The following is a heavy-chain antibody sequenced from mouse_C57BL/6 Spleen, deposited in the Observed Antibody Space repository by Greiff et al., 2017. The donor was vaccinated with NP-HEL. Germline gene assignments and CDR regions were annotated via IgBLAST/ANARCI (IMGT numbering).Heavy chain of an antibody. V-gene: IGHV14-4*01. CDR1: GFNIKDDY. D-gene: IGHD2-5*01. CDR2: IDPENGDT. J-gene: IGHJ2*01. CDR3: TTGVRGY. Sequence: EVQLQQSGAELVRPGASVKLSCTASGFNIKDDYMHWVKQRPEQGLEWIGWIDPENGDTEYASKFQGKATITADTSSNTAYLQLSSLTSEDTAVYYGTTGVRGYWGQGTTLTVSS.